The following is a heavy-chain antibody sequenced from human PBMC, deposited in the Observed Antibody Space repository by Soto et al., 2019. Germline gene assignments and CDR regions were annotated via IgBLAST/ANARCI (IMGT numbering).Heavy chain of an antibody. V-gene: IGHV4-30-2*01. D-gene: IGHD3-22*01. CDR2: IYHSGST. Sequence: QLQLQESGSGLVKPSQTLSLTCAVSGGSISSGGYSWSWIRQPPGKGLEWIGYIYHSGSTYYNPSLKSRVTISVDRSKNQFSLKLSSVTAADTAVYYCARTYYYDSSGYSFDYRGQGTLVTVSS. J-gene: IGHJ4*02. CDR1: GGSISSGGYS. CDR3: ARTYYYDSSGYSFDY.